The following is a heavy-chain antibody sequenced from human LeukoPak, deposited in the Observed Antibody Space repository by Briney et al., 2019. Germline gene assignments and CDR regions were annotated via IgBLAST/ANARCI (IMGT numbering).Heavy chain of an antibody. CDR2: INGGNDKT. Sequence: EASVKVSCKASGYTFTNYAIHWVRQAPGQRLEWMAWINGGNDKTEYSQKFQGRVTITSDTSASTAYMELSSLISEDTAVYYCARGAPDSTGWLLDYWGQGTLVTVSS. V-gene: IGHV1-3*01. J-gene: IGHJ4*02. D-gene: IGHD6-19*01. CDR3: ARGAPDSTGWLLDY. CDR1: GYTFTNYA.